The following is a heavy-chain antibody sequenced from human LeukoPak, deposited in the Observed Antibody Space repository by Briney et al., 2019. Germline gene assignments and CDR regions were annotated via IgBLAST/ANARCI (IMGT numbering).Heavy chain of an antibody. CDR3: ARVPLNWGPFDY. CDR1: GYTFTSYY. V-gene: IGHV1-46*01. Sequence: ASVKVSCKASGYTFTSYYMHWVRQAPGQGLEWMGIINPSGGSTSYAQKSQGRVTMTRDTSTSTVYMELSSLRSEDTAVYYCARVPLNWGPFDYWGQGTLVTVSS. CDR2: INPSGGST. J-gene: IGHJ4*02. D-gene: IGHD7-27*01.